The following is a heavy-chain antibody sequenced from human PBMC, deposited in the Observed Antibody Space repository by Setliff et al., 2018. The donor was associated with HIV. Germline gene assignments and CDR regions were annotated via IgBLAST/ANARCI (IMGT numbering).Heavy chain of an antibody. V-gene: IGHV4-61*09. Sequence: SETLSLTCTVSGGSISSNNYFWSWIRQPAGKGLEWIGHIYPSGSTNYNPSLKSRDTISVDTSKNQFSLNLSSVTAADTAVYYCASRAGGDFWGQGTMVTVSS. J-gene: IGHJ3*01. CDR1: GGSISSNNYF. CDR3: ASRAGGDF. CDR2: IYPSGST. D-gene: IGHD3-10*01.